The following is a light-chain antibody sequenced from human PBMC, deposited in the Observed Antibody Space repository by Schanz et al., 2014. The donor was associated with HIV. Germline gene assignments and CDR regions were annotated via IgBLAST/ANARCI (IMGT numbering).Light chain of an antibody. V-gene: IGLV1-40*01. Sequence: QSVLTQPPSVSGAPGQRVTISCTGSSSNIGAGYDVHWYKQLPETAPKLLMFGNNNRPSGVPDRYSGSKSDTSASLAITGLQAEDEADYYCQSYDSSLSDSYVFGTGTKLTVL. CDR2: GNN. CDR1: SSNIGAGYD. CDR3: QSYDSSLSDSYV. J-gene: IGLJ1*01.